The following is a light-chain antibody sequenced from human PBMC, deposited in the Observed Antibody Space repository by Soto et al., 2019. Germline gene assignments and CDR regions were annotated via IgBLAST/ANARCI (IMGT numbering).Light chain of an antibody. CDR1: RTISSY. CDR2: AAS. V-gene: IGKV1-39*01. CDR3: QQTYSTPGT. J-gene: IGKJ1*01. Sequence: DIQMTQSPSSLSASAGDRVTITCRASRTISSYLNWYQQKPGKAPNLLIYAASNLQGGVPSRFSGSGSGTDFTLTISSPHSEDFATYYCQQTYSTPGTFGQGTKVAIK.